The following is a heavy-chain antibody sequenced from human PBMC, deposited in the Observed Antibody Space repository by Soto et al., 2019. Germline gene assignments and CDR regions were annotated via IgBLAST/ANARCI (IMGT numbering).Heavy chain of an antibody. J-gene: IGHJ6*02. Sequence: ASVKVSCRASGYTFTSYDINGVRQATGRGLEWMGWMNPNSGKTGYAQKCQGRVTMTRNTSISTAYMELSSLRSEDTAVYYCARTLITGTDSYGMDVWGQGTTVTVSS. CDR2: MNPNSGKT. D-gene: IGHD1-20*01. CDR3: ARTLITGTDSYGMDV. CDR1: GYTFTSYD. V-gene: IGHV1-8*01.